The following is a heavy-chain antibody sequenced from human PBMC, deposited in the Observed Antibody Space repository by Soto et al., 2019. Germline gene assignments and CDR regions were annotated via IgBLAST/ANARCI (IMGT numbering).Heavy chain of an antibody. CDR1: GGTFSSXA. CDR2: ISPIVGTA. J-gene: IGHJ4*02. V-gene: IGHV1-69*01. Sequence: QVQLVQSGAEVKKPGSSVKVSCKASGGTFSSXAXXXXXXXXXXXXEWMGGISPIVGTANYAQKLQGRVTITADESTNTAYMELSSXRSEDTAXYYWTRDRGRRYNDGRGYYDSAYWGQGTLVTVSS. D-gene: IGHD3-22*01. CDR3: TRDRGRRYNDGRGYYDSAY.